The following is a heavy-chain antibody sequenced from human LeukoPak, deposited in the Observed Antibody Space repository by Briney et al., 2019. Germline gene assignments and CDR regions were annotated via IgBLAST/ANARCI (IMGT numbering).Heavy chain of an antibody. CDR1: GFTFSSYW. CDR3: ARDLGVDYSGYDYVGSDFDY. D-gene: IGHD5-12*01. Sequence: GGSLRLSCAASGFTFSSYWMSWVRQAPGKGLEGVANIKQDGSEKYYVDSVKGRFTISRDNAKNSLYLQMNSLRAEDTAVYYCARDLGVDYSGYDYVGSDFDYWGQGTLVTVSS. J-gene: IGHJ4*02. V-gene: IGHV3-7*01. CDR2: IKQDGSEK.